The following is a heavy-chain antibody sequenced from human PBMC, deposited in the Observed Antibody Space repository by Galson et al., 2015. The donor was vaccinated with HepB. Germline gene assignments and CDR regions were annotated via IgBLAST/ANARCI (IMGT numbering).Heavy chain of an antibody. CDR1: GYIFTSYG. CDR3: ARDGHSYGPIGVYFDY. Sequence: SVKVSCKAAGYIFTSYGINWVRQAPGQGLEWMGWISAYNGDTNYAQKLQGRVTMTTDTSTSTAYMELRSLRSDDTAVYYCARDGHSYGPIGVYFDYWGQGTLVTVSS. V-gene: IGHV1-18*01. J-gene: IGHJ4*02. CDR2: ISAYNGDT. D-gene: IGHD5-18*01.